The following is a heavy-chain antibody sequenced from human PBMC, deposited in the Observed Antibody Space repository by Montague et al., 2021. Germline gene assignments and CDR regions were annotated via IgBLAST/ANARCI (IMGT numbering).Heavy chain of an antibody. V-gene: IGHV4-61*03. D-gene: IGHD4-17*01. CDR2: IYYSGST. J-gene: IGHJ5*02. CDR1: GGSLSSGNHW. Sequence: SETLSLTCTVSGGSLSSGNHWWSRIRQPPGKRLEWIGYIYYSGSTVYSPSFSTRVTLSVDTSKNHFSLRLRSVTAADTAVYYCARVFTVPPYVLFDPWGHGSLVSGAS. CDR3: ARVFTVPPYVLFDP.